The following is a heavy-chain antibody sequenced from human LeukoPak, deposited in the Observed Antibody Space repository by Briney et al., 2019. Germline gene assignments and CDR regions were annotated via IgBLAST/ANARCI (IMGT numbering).Heavy chain of an antibody. CDR1: GGSISSGGYS. CDR2: IYHSGST. D-gene: IGHD2-15*01. CDR3: GRGIVVVVAATAPITYSWFDP. Sequence: PSQTLSLTCAVSGGSISSGGYSWSWIRQPPGKGLEWIGYIYHSGSTYYNPSLKSRVTISVDRSKNQFSLKLSSVTAADTAVYYCGRGIVVVVAATAPITYSWFDPWGQGTLVTVSS. V-gene: IGHV4-30-2*01. J-gene: IGHJ5*02.